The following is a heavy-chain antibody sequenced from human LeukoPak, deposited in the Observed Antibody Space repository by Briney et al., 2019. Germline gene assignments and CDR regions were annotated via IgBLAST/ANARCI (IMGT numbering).Heavy chain of an antibody. Sequence: SETLSLTCTVSGYSISSGYYWGWIRQPPGKGLEWIGSIYHSGSTYYNPSLKSRVTISVDTSKNQFSLKLSSVTAADTAVYYCARDRVYYDSSGYYSPWGQGTLVTVSS. CDR1: GYSISSGYY. V-gene: IGHV4-38-2*02. D-gene: IGHD3-22*01. CDR2: IYHSGST. J-gene: IGHJ5*02. CDR3: ARDRVYYDSSGYYSP.